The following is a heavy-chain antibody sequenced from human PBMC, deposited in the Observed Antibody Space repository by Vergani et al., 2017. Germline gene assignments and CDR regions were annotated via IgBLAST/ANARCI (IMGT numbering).Heavy chain of an antibody. J-gene: IGHJ4*02. CDR1: GYTFTGYY. D-gene: IGHD1-20*01. V-gene: IGHV1-2*02. Sequence: QVQLVQSGAEVKKPGASVKVSFKASGYTFTGYYIHLVRQAPGQGLEWMGWINPNSGGSNYSQKFQGRVTMTRDTSISTAYMELSRLRSDDTAVYYCARGTAWAITGKVLDYGGQGTLVTVSS. CDR3: ARGTAWAITGKVLDY. CDR2: INPNSGGS.